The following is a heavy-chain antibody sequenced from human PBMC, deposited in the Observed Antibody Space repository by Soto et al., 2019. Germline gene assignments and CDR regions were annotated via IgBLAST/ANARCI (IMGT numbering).Heavy chain of an antibody. CDR1: GGSINSGGYY. J-gene: IGHJ4*02. CDR2: IFYSGST. Sequence: QVQLQESGPGLVKPSQTLSLICTVSGGSINSGGYYWNWIRQHPGKGLEWIGYIFYSGSTYYNPCLRSRATISSDTSENHFSVNLSSVTAADTAVYFCARGYGESGYSSGWVFDYWGQGTLVNVAA. D-gene: IGHD6-25*01. V-gene: IGHV4-31*03. CDR3: ARGYGESGYSSGWVFDY.